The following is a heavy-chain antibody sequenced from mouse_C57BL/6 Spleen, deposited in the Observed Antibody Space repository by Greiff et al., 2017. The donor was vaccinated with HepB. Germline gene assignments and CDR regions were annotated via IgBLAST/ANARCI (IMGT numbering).Heavy chain of an antibody. CDR3: ARGYDYEFAY. V-gene: IGHV1-19*01. CDR2: INPYNGGT. CDR1: GYTFTDYY. J-gene: IGHJ3*01. Sequence: EVQLQQSGPVLVKPGASVKMSCKASGYTFTDYYMNWVKQSHGKSLEWIGVINPYNGGTSYNQKFKGKATLTVDKSSSTAYMELNSLTSEDSAVYYCARGYDYEFAYWGQGTLVTVSA. D-gene: IGHD2-4*01.